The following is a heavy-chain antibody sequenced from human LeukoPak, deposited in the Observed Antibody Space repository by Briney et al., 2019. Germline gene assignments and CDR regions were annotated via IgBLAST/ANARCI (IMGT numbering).Heavy chain of an antibody. V-gene: IGHV3-23*01. CDR2: ISGSGGST. CDR3: AKDLFYDYSGPDY. Sequence: GGSLRLSCAASGFTFSSYAMSWVRQAPGKGLEWVSAISGSGGSTYYAHSVKGRFTLSRDNSKNTLYLQMNSLRAEDTAVYYCAKDLFYDYSGPDYWGQGTLVTVSS. D-gene: IGHD2-15*01. J-gene: IGHJ4*02. CDR1: GFTFSSYA.